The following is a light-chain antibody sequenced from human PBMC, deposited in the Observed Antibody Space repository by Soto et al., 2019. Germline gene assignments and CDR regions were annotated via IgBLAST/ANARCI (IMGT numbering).Light chain of an antibody. CDR2: DAS. CDR1: QSVNSS. CDR3: QQRSNWPKT. J-gene: IGKJ1*01. Sequence: EIVLTQSPATLSLSPGERATLSCRASQSVNSSLAWYQQKPGQAPRLLIYDASHRATGIPARFSGSGSGTDFTLTISRLEPEDFAVYYCQQRSNWPKTFGQGTKVDIK. V-gene: IGKV3-11*01.